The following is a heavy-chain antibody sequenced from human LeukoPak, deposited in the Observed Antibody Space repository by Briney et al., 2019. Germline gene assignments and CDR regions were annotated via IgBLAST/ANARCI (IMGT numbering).Heavy chain of an antibody. Sequence: GGSLRLSCAASGFTFSSYSMNWVRQAPGKGLEWVSSISSSSSYIYYADSVKGRFTISRDNAKNSLYLQMSSLRAEDTAVYYCARDGYSGSPPDFDYWGQGTLVTVSS. J-gene: IGHJ4*02. D-gene: IGHD5-12*01. CDR2: ISSSSSYI. V-gene: IGHV3-21*01. CDR3: ARDGYSGSPPDFDY. CDR1: GFTFSSYS.